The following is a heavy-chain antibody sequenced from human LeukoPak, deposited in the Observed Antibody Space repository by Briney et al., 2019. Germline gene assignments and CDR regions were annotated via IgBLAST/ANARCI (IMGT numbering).Heavy chain of an antibody. D-gene: IGHD2-2*01. Sequence: GEALKISCKGSGYSFTTYWIGWVRQMPGKGLEWMGIIYPVDSDIRYSPSFQCQVTISVDNSISTAYLQWSSLRASDTAMYFCARRQGCSNTDCPPDYWGQGTLVTVSS. V-gene: IGHV5-51*01. J-gene: IGHJ4*02. CDR2: IYPVDSDI. CDR3: ARRQGCSNTDCPPDY. CDR1: GYSFTTYW.